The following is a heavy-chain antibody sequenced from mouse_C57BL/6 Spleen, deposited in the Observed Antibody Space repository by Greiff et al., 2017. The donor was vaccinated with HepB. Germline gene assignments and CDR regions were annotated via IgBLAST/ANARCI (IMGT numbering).Heavy chain of an antibody. V-gene: IGHV5-17*01. CDR2: ISSGSSTI. CDR1: GFTFSDYG. Sequence: EVQVVESGGGLVKPGGSLKLSCAASGFTFSDYGMHWVRQAPEKGLEWVAYISSGSSTIYYADTVKGRFTISRDNAKNTLFLQMTSLRSEDTAMYYCARAEYFDVWGTGTTVTVSS. CDR3: ARAEYFDV. J-gene: IGHJ1*03.